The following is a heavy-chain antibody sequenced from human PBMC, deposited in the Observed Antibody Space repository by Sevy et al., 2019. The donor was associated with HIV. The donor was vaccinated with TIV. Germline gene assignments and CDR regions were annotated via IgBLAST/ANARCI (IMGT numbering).Heavy chain of an antibody. CDR2: ISFDGTDK. J-gene: IGHJ3*01. D-gene: IGHD3-10*01. V-gene: IGHV3-30-3*01. CDR3: VRETTMLPRGAFDF. Sequence: GWSLRLSCAASGFTFSSYPMHRVRQAPGKGLEWVSFISFDGTDKYYADSVKGRFTITRDNSKNTLFLQMNSLRAEDTAFYYCVRETTMLPRGAFDFWGQGTMVTVSS. CDR1: GFTFSSYP.